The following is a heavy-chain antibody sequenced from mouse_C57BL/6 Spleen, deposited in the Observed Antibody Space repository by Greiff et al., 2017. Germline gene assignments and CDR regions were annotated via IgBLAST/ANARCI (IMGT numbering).Heavy chain of an antibody. D-gene: IGHD1-1*01. CDR3: ARSLITTADFDY. CDR2: INPSTGGT. Sequence: VQLKQSGPELVKPGASVKISCKASGYSFTGYYMNWVKQSPEKSLEWIGEINPSTGGTTYNQKFKAKATLTVDKSSSTAYMQLKSLTSEDSAVYYCARSLITTADFDYWGQGTTLTVSS. CDR1: GYSFTGYY. V-gene: IGHV1-42*01. J-gene: IGHJ2*01.